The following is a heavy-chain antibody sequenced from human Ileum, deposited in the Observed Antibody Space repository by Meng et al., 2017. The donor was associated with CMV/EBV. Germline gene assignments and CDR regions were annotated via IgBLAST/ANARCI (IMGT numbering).Heavy chain of an antibody. D-gene: IGHD3-3*01. V-gene: IGHV3-20*03. CDR3: ARDRDFWRGQHGEFEH. CDR2: IGWNGNTK. Sequence: FTFGDYGMSWHRQVPGKGLEWVWGIGWNGNTKGYADSVRGRIIISRDDAQNYLYLNMSSLTVDDTALYYCARDRDFWRGQHGEFEHWGQGTLVTVSS. J-gene: IGHJ4*02. CDR1: FTFGDYG.